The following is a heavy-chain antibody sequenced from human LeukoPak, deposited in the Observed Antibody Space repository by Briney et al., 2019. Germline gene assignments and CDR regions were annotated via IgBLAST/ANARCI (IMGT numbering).Heavy chain of an antibody. Sequence: ASVKVSCKASGYTFTSYGISWVRQAPARGLEWMGWISAYNGNTNYAQKLQGRVTMTTDTSTSTAYMELRSLRSDDTAVYYCARDSLGYCSGGSCYSSGYWGQGTLVTVSS. CDR3: ARDSLGYCSGGSCYSSGY. D-gene: IGHD2-15*01. V-gene: IGHV1-18*01. CDR2: ISAYNGNT. CDR1: GYTFTSYG. J-gene: IGHJ4*02.